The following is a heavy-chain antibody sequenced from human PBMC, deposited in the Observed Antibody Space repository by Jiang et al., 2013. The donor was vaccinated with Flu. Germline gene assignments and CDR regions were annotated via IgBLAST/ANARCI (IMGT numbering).Heavy chain of an antibody. CDR3: ASNQDCSGGSCYSFDY. D-gene: IGHD2-15*01. CDR1: YA. CDR2: IKQDGSEK. V-gene: IGHV3-7*03. J-gene: IGHJ4*02. Sequence: YAMSWVRQAPGKGLEWVANIKQDGSEKYYVDSVKGRFTISRDNAKNSLYLQMNSLRAEDTAVYYCASNQDCSGGSCYSFDYWGQGTLVTVSS.